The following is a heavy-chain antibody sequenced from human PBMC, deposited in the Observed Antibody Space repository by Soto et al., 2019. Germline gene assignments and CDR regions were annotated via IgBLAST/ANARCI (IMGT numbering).Heavy chain of an antibody. CDR3: ARAPLVGATTVGFDY. CDR1: GGSISSGGYY. J-gene: IGHJ4*02. D-gene: IGHD1-26*01. V-gene: IGHV4-31*03. Sequence: QVQLQESGPGLVKPSQTLSLTCTVSGGSISSGGYYWSWIRQHPGKGLEWIGYIYYSGSTYYNPSLKSRVTISVDTSKNQFSLKLSSVTAAVTAVYYCARAPLVGATTVGFDYWGQGTLVTVSS. CDR2: IYYSGST.